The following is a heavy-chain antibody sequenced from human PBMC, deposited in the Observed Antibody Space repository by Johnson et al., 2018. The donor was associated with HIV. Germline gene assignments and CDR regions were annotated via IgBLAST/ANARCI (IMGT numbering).Heavy chain of an antibody. V-gene: IGHV3-30*18. D-gene: IGHD6-19*01. CDR1: GFTFSTYA. J-gene: IGHJ3*02. Sequence: QVQLVESGGGVVQPGRSLRLSCAASGFTFSTYAMSWVRQAPGKGLEWVAVISYDGSNKYYADSVKGRFTISRDNSKNTLYLQMNSLRAEDTAVYYCAKYRLLAVADHGGDAFDIWGQGTMVTVSS. CDR3: AKYRLLAVADHGGDAFDI. CDR2: ISYDGSNK.